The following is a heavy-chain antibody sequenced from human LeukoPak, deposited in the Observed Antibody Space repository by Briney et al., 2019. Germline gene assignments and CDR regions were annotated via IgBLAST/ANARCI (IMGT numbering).Heavy chain of an antibody. V-gene: IGHV4-34*01. Sequence: SETLSLTCAVYGGSFSGYYWSWIRQPPGKGLEWIGEINHGGSTNYNPSLKSRVTISVDTSKNQFSLKLSSVTAADTAVYYCAYYDSSGYHEDYGMDVWGQGTTVTVSS. CDR3: AYYDSSGYHEDYGMDV. D-gene: IGHD3-22*01. CDR1: GGSFSGYY. CDR2: INHGGST. J-gene: IGHJ6*02.